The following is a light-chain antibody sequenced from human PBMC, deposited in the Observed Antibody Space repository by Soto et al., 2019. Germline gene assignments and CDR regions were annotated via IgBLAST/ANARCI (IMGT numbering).Light chain of an antibody. CDR2: VDSDGSH. V-gene: IGLV4-69*01. J-gene: IGLJ3*02. CDR3: QTWGTGTWV. CDR1: SGHSSYA. Sequence: QLVVTQSPSASASLGASVKLTCTLSSGHSSYAIAWHQQQPEKGPRYLMKVDSDGSHVKGDGIPDRFSGSSSGAERYLAISSLQSEDGADYYCQTWGTGTWVFGGGTKVTVL.